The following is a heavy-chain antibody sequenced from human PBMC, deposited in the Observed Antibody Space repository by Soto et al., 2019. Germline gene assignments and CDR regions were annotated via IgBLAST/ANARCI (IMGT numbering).Heavy chain of an antibody. D-gene: IGHD6-13*01. Sequence: GASVKVSCKASGYTFTSYDINWVRQATGQGLEWMGWKNPNSGNTGYAQKFQGRVTMTRNTSISTAYMELSSLRSEDTAVYYCAREQQLVPPSDYYYMDVWGKGTTVTVSS. V-gene: IGHV1-8*01. CDR2: KNPNSGNT. J-gene: IGHJ6*03. CDR1: GYTFTSYD. CDR3: AREQQLVPPSDYYYMDV.